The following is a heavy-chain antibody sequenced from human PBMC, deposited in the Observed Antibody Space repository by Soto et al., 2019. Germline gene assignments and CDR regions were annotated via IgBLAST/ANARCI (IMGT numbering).Heavy chain of an antibody. V-gene: IGHV5-10-1*01. J-gene: IGHJ6*02. CDR2: IDPSDSYT. CDR1: GYSFTSYW. Sequence: PVESLKISCTGSGYSFTSYWISWVRQMPGKGLEWMWRIDPSDSYTNYSPSFQGHVTISADKSISTAYLQWSSLKASDTAMYYCARPCTVCYYGMDVWGQGTTVTVSS. CDR3: ARPCTVCYYGMDV. D-gene: IGHD4-17*01.